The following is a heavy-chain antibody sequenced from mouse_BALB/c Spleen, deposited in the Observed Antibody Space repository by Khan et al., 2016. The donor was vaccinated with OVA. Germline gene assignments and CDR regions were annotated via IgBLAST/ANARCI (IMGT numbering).Heavy chain of an antibody. V-gene: IGHV1S29*02. CDR3: VRSGYGSFGF. CDR1: GYTFTDYN. CDR2: FFPNSGGS. Sequence: MQLQQPGPEVVKPGASVKISCKASGYTFTDYNMDWVKQRHGKSLEWIGYFFPNSGGSGYSQKFKTKATLTVDISSSTAYMDLRSLTSVDSAVYYCVRSGYGSFGFWGQGTLVTVSA. J-gene: IGHJ3*01. D-gene: IGHD1-2*01.